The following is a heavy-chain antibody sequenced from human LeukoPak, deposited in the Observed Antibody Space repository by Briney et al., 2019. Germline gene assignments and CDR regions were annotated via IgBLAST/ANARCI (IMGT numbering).Heavy chain of an antibody. D-gene: IGHD1-26*01. CDR1: GYTFTGNY. V-gene: IGHV1-2*02. CDR2: INPTGGVT. CDR3: ATYRIVGAYYFDY. J-gene: IGHJ4*02. Sequence: ASVKVSCKASGYTFTGNYIHWVRQAPGQGPEWMGWINPTGGVTYYAQQFQGRVTMTRDTSISTAYMELSRLRSDDTAVYHCATYRIVGAYYFDYWGQGTLVTVSS.